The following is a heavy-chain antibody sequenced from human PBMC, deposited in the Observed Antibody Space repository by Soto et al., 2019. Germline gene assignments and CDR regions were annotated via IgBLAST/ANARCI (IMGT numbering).Heavy chain of an antibody. CDR3: ALFCSGGSCYRTAFWYFDL. V-gene: IGHV4-39*02. CDR2: TYYSGTT. D-gene: IGHD2-15*01. J-gene: IGHJ2*01. CDR1: GGSMSSDRYY. Sequence: QLQLQESGPGLLKPSETLSLTCTVSGGSMSSDRYYWGWIRQPPGKGLEWIGSTYYSGTTYYNPSLTSRVTISVDTTANHFALRLSSVTAADTAVYYCALFCSGGSCYRTAFWYFDLWGRGSLVTVSS.